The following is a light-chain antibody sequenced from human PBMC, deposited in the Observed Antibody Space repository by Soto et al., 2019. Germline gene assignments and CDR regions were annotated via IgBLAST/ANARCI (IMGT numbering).Light chain of an antibody. CDR3: QTWDTGIHVV. J-gene: IGLJ2*01. CDR1: SGHSNYA. CDR2: VNSDGTH. V-gene: IGLV4-69*01. Sequence: QLVLTQSASASASLRASVKLTCTLSSGHSNYAIAWHQQQLEKGPRYLMKVNSDGTHRKGDGIPDRFSGSSSGAERYLTISRLQSEDEAEYYCQTWDTGIHVVFGGGTKVTVL.